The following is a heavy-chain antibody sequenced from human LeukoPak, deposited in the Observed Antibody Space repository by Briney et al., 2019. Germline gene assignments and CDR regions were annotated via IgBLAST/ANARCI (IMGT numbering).Heavy chain of an antibody. CDR2: IYYSGIT. D-gene: IGHD3-10*01. V-gene: IGHV4-59*08. J-gene: IGHJ4*02. Sequence: SETLSLTCTVSGASISSYYWSWIRQPPGKGLEWIGYIYYSGITNYNPSLTSRVTISVDTSKNQFSLTLNSVTAADTAVYFCAESNSGKHWGQGTLVTVSS. CDR3: AESNSGKH. CDR1: GASISSYY.